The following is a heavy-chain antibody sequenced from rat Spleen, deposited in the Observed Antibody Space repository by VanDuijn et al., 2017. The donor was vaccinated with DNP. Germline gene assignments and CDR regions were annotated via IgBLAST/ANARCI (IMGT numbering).Heavy chain of an antibody. V-gene: IGHV5-7*01. Sequence: EVQLVESGGGLVQPGRSLKLSCAVSGITFSDHNMAWVRQAPKTSLEWVATISYDGSDTYYRDSVKGRFTFSRNNAKSTLYLQMDSLRSEDTATYYCARSWGDDGYPPFAYWGQGTLVTVSS. J-gene: IGHJ3*01. D-gene: IGHD1-12*03. CDR2: ISYDGSDT. CDR3: ARSWGDDGYPPFAY. CDR1: GITFSDHN.